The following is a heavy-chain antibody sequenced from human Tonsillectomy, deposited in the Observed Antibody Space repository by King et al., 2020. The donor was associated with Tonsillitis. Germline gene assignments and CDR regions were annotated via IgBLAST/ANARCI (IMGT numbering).Heavy chain of an antibody. J-gene: IGHJ4*02. CDR3: AKQIGFCNGGTCSLDY. CDR1: GFTLSNYV. Sequence: VQLVESGGGLVQSGGSLRLSCAASGFTLSNYVMSWVRQAPGKGLEWVSSISGSGGYTYYADSVEGRFTISRDNSKNTLCLQMNSLRADDTAVYYCAKQIGFCNGGTCSLDYWGQGALVTVSS. D-gene: IGHD2-15*01. V-gene: IGHV3-23*04. CDR2: ISGSGGYT.